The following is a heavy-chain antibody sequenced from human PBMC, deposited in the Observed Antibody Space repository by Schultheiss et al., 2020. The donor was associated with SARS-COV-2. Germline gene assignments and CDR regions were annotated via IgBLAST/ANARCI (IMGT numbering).Heavy chain of an antibody. D-gene: IGHD4-17*01. CDR1: GASVSSASHY. V-gene: IGHV4-61*01. J-gene: IGHJ2*01. CDR3: ARMYADYGEMAWYFDL. Sequence: SETLSLTCTVSGASVSSASHYWSWIRQPPGKGLEWIGEIYHSGNTNYNPSLKSRVTLSIDKSKNQFSLRLSSVTAADTAVYYCARMYADYGEMAWYFDLWGRGTLVTVSS. CDR2: IYHSGNT.